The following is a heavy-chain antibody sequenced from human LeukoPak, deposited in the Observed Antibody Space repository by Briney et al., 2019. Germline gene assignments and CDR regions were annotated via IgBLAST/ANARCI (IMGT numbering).Heavy chain of an antibody. CDR3: AKWAVAGKGGLDY. J-gene: IGHJ4*02. V-gene: IGHV5-51*01. CDR1: GYRFTSYW. D-gene: IGHD6-19*01. CDR2: IYPGDSDT. Sequence: GESLKISCKGSGYRFTSYWIGWVRQMPGKGLEWMGIIYPGDSDTIYSPSFQGQVTISADKSTSTANLQWSSLKASDTAMYYCAKWAVAGKGGLDYWGQGILVTISS.